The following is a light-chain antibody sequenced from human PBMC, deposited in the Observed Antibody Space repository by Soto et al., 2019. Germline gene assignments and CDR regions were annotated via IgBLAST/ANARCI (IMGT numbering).Light chain of an antibody. CDR1: QSISTW. V-gene: IGKV1-5*03. CDR2: KAS. J-gene: IGKJ1*01. Sequence: DIQRTQSPSTLSASAGDRVTITCRASQSISTWLAWYQQKPGKAPRLLIYKASTLESGVPSRFSGSGSGTEFTLTIKSLQPDDFATYYCQQYSVYWTFGQGTKVDIK. CDR3: QQYSVYWT.